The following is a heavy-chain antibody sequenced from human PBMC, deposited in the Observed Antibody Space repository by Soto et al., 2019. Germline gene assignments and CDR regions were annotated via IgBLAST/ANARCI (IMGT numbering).Heavy chain of an antibody. J-gene: IGHJ4*02. Sequence: EVQLVESGGGLIQPGGSLRLSCAASGFTVSSNYMSWVRQAPGKGLEWVSVISYDGSAQYYADSLKGRLTISRDDSKNTVYLQVNSLRVEDTAVYYCAKEAGVAQPLDYWGQGTLVTVS. CDR3: AKEAGVAQPLDY. V-gene: IGHV3-66*03. CDR2: ISYDGSAQ. D-gene: IGHD2-15*01. CDR1: GFTVSSNY.